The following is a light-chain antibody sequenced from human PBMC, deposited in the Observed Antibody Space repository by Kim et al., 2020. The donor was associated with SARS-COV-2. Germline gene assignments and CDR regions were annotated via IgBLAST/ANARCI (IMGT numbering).Light chain of an antibody. CDR1: QGISNH. CDR2: AAS. V-gene: IGKV1-27*01. Sequence: ASVGHRVTITCRPSQGISNHLAWYQQKPGKVPKLLIYAASTLQSGVPSRFSGSGSGTDFTLTISSLQPEDVATYYCQKYNSAPLTFGGGTKVDI. J-gene: IGKJ4*01. CDR3: QKYNSAPLT.